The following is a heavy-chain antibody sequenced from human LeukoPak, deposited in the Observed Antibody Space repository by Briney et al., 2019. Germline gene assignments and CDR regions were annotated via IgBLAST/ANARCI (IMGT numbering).Heavy chain of an antibody. Sequence: GGSLRFSCAASGFTFSSYGMHWVRQAPGKGLEWVAFIRYDGSNKYYADSVKGRFTISRDNSKNTLYLQMNSLRAEDTAVYYCAKDHSAKGYYFDYWGQGTLVTVSS. J-gene: IGHJ4*02. D-gene: IGHD3-10*01. CDR1: GFTFSSYG. CDR3: AKDHSAKGYYFDY. V-gene: IGHV3-30*02. CDR2: IRYDGSNK.